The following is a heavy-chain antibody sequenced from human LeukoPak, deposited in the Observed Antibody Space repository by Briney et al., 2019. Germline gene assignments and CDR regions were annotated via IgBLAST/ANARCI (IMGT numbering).Heavy chain of an antibody. J-gene: IGHJ4*02. D-gene: IGHD2-15*01. CDR2: ISVSGST. CDR1: GFTLSSYA. V-gene: IGHV3-23*01. CDR3: AKAPVTTCSGAYCYPFDY. Sequence: GGSLRLSCAASGFTLSSYAMSWVRQGPGKGLEWVSAISVSGSTYHADSVKGRFTISRDSSKSTLYLQMNSLRAGDAAVYYCAKAPVTTCSGAYCYPFDYWSQGTLVTVSS.